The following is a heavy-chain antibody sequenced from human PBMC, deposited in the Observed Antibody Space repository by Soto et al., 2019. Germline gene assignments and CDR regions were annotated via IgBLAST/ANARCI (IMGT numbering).Heavy chain of an antibody. J-gene: IGHJ4*02. D-gene: IGHD6-13*01. V-gene: IGHV3-23*01. Sequence: EVQLLESGGGLVQPGGSLRLSCAASGFTFSSYAMNWVRQAPGKGLEWVSVISGSGGSKYYADSVKGRFTISRDNSKNTLYQQMNSLRAEDTAVEYCARRSSSWYFDYWGQGTLVTVSS. CDR3: ARRSSSWYFDY. CDR2: ISGSGGSK. CDR1: GFTFSSYA.